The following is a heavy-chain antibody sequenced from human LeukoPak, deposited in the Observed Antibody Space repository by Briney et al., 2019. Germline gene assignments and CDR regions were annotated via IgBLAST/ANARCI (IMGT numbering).Heavy chain of an antibody. CDR1: GFTFSNYA. D-gene: IGHD3-10*02. CDR2: ISGSGDST. J-gene: IGHJ6*04. CDR3: AELGITMIGGV. V-gene: IGHV3-23*01. Sequence: GGSLRLSCAAYGFTFSNYAMRWVRQAPGKGLEWVSGISGSGDSTYYADSVKGRFTISRDSAKNSLYLQMNSLRAEDTAVYYCAELGITMIGGVWGKGTTVTISS.